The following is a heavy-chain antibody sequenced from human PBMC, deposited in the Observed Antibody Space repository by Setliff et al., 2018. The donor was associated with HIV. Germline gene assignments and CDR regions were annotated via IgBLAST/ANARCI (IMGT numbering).Heavy chain of an antibody. CDR2: IKTDGTST. V-gene: IGHV3-74*01. CDR1: GLTFSSYW. D-gene: IGHD4-17*01. Sequence: GGSLRLSCAASGLTFSSYWMHWVRQVPGKGLVWVSRIKTDGTSTTYADSVKGRFTISRDDAKNTLYLQMNGLGGEDTAVYYCARGPSLTTVTTRGDYMDVWGKGTTVTVSS. J-gene: IGHJ6*03. CDR3: ARGPSLTTVTTRGDYMDV.